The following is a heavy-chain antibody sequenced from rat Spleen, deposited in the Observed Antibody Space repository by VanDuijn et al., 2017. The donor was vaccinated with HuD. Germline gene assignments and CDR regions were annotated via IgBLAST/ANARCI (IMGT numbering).Heavy chain of an antibody. CDR2: ISYEGSST. CDR1: GFTFSNYG. D-gene: IGHD1-10*01. V-gene: IGHV5-19*01. J-gene: IGHJ2*01. Sequence: EVQLVESGGGLVQPGRSLKLSCAASGFTFSNYGMHWIRQAPTKGLEWVASISYEGSSTYYGDSVKGRFTISRDNAKSTLYLQISSLRSEDTATYYCTREEDNSFYFDYWGQGVMVTLSS. CDR3: TREEDNSFYFDY.